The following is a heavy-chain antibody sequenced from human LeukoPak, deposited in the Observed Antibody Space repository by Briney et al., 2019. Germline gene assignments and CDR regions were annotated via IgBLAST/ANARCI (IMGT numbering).Heavy chain of an antibody. J-gene: IGHJ3*02. V-gene: IGHV4-61*02. CDR3: ARVSDKDAFDI. CDR1: GGSISSGSYY. Sequence: SQTLSLTCTVSGGSISSGSYYWSWIRQPAGKGLEWIGRIYTSGSTNYNPSLKSRVTISVDTSKNQFSLKLSSVTAADTAVYYCARVSDKDAFDIWGQGTMVTVSS. CDR2: IYTSGST.